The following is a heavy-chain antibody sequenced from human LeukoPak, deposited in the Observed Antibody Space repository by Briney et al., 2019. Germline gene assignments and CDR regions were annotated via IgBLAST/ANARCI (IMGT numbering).Heavy chain of an antibody. D-gene: IGHD1-26*01. CDR1: GFAFSSYE. V-gene: IGHV3-48*03. J-gene: IGHJ4*02. CDR2: ISSSGSTI. CDR3: ARGGELLSN. Sequence: GGSLRLSCAASGFAFSSYEMNWVRQAPGKGLEWVSYISSSGSTIYYADSVKGRFTISRDNAKNTLYLQMNSLRAEDTAVYYCARGGELLSNWGQGTLVTVSS.